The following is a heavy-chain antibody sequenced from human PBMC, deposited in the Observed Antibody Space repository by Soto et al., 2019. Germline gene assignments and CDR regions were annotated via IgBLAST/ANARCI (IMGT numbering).Heavy chain of an antibody. J-gene: IGHJ5*02. D-gene: IGHD4-17*01. Sequence: PSETLSLTCTVSGGSISSGGYYWSWIRQHPGKGLEWIGYIYYSGSTNYNPSLKSRVTISVDTSKNQFSLKLSSVTAADTAVYYCARVDYPPEQGDYHRGRWFDPWGQGTLVTVSS. V-gene: IGHV4-61*08. CDR2: IYYSGST. CDR1: GGSISSGGYY. CDR3: ARVDYPPEQGDYHRGRWFDP.